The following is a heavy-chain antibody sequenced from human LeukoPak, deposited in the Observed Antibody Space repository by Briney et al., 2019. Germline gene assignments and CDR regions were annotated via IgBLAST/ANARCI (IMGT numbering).Heavy chain of an antibody. J-gene: IGHJ3*02. CDR3: AREPARPYYCGSGPGERATNM. CDR2: IYYSGSN. D-gene: IGHD3-10*01. V-gene: IGHV4-59*01. Sequence: PSETLSLTCTVSGDSISSYYWSWIRQPPGKGLEWVGYIYYSGSNKYNPSLKSRVTISVDTSKNQFSLKLSSVTAGDTDMYYWAREPARPYYCGSGPGERATNMWGQGSMVTVS. CDR1: GDSISSYY.